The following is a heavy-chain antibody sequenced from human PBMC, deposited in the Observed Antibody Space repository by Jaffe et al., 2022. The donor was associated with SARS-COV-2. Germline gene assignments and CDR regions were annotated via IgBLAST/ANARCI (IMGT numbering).Heavy chain of an antibody. CDR3: ARRRSMANFDY. CDR2: IYYSGST. CDR1: GGSISSSSYY. J-gene: IGHJ4*02. D-gene: IGHD3-10*01. Sequence: QLQLQESGPGLVKPSETLSLTCTVSGGSISSSSYYWGWIRQPPGKGLEWIGSIYYSGSTYYNPSLKSRVTISVDTSKNQFSLKLSSVTAADTAVYYCARRRSMANFDYWGQGTLVTVSS. V-gene: IGHV4-39*01.